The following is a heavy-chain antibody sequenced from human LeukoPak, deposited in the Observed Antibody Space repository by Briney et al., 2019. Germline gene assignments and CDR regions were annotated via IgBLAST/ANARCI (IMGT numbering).Heavy chain of an antibody. CDR3: ARGLPIGYDSSEDAFDI. Sequence: ASVKVSCKASGYTFTSYYMHWVRQAPGQGLEWMGIINPSGGSTSYAQKFQGRVAMTRDMSTSTVYMELSSLRSEDTAVYYCARGLPIGYDSSEDAFDIWGQGTMVTVSS. D-gene: IGHD3-22*01. CDR2: INPSGGST. V-gene: IGHV1-46*01. CDR1: GYTFTSYY. J-gene: IGHJ3*02.